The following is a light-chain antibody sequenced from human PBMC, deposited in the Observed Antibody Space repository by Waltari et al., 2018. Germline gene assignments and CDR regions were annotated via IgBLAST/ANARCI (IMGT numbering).Light chain of an antibody. CDR1: SSDVGGHNY. CDR2: DVN. Sequence: QSALTQPASVSGSPGQSITISCTGTSSDVGGHNYVSWYQQHPGKVPRLVIFDVNKRPSGVSNRFSGSKSGNTASLTISEFQAEDEADYYCLSYTSASTSYVFGTGTKVTVL. J-gene: IGLJ1*01. CDR3: LSYTSASTSYV. V-gene: IGLV2-14*03.